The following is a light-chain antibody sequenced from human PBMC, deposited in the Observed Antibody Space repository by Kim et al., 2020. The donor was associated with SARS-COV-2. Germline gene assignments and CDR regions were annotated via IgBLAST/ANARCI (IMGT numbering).Light chain of an antibody. CDR3: QQYYNWPPVT. V-gene: IGKV3-15*01. CDR1: QSISNK. J-gene: IGKJ4*01. CDR2: GAS. Sequence: SPGEKVAHSCRASQSISNKLAWYRQKPGQAPRLLIYGASTRATGIPARFSGSGSGTEFTLDISSLQSEDFAVYYCQQYYNWPPVTFGGGTKVDIK.